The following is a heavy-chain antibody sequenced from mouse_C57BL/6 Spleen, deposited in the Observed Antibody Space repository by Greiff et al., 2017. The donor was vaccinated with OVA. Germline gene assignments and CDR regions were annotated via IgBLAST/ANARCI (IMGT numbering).Heavy chain of an antibody. J-gene: IGHJ2*01. Sequence: VQLKESGGDLVKPGGSLKLSCAASGFTFSSYGMSWVRQTPDKRLEWVATISSGGSYTYYPDSVKGRFTISRDNAKNTLYLQMSSLKSEDTAMYYCARDGTGFDYWGQGTTLTVSS. V-gene: IGHV5-6*01. CDR1: GFTFSSYG. D-gene: IGHD4-1*01. CDR2: ISSGGSYT. CDR3: ARDGTGFDY.